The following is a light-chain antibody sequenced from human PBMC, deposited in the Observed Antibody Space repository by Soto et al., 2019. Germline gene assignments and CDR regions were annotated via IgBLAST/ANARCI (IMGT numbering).Light chain of an antibody. CDR1: QSVSSY. CDR3: QQRNAWPRNT. V-gene: IGKV3-11*01. CDR2: DIS. Sequence: EIVLTQFPATLSLSPGERATLSCRASQSVSSYLAWYQQKHGQAPRLLIYDISNRATGIPARFIGSGSGTDFTLTISSLEPEDSAVYYCQQRNAWPRNTFGQGTKLEI. J-gene: IGKJ2*01.